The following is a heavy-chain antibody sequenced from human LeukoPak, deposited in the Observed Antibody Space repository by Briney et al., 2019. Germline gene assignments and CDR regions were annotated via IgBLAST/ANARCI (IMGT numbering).Heavy chain of an antibody. CDR3: AKSLGGYCSGGSCSIDY. J-gene: IGHJ4*02. Sequence: PGGSLRLSCAASGFTFSSYAMSWVRQAPGKGLEWVSAISDSGGNTYYADSVKGRFTTSRDKSKNTLYLQMNSLRAEDTAVYYCAKSLGGYCSGGSCSIDYWGQGTLVTVSS. D-gene: IGHD2-15*01. CDR2: ISDSGGNT. V-gene: IGHV3-23*01. CDR1: GFTFSSYA.